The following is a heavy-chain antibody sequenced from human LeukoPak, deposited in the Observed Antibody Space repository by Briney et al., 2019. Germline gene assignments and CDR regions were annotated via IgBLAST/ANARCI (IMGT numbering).Heavy chain of an antibody. CDR1: GYTFTDYY. CDR3: AKCGDFIAASYNWFDP. V-gene: IGHV1-2*06. CDR2: INPNSGGT. D-gene: IGHD6-13*01. J-gene: IGHJ5*02. Sequence: GASVKVSCKASGYTFTDYYMHWVRQAPGQGLEWMGRINPNSGGTKYAQKFQGRVTMTRDTSISTAYMGLNRLTSDDTAVYYCAKCGDFIAASYNWFDPWGPGTLVTVSS.